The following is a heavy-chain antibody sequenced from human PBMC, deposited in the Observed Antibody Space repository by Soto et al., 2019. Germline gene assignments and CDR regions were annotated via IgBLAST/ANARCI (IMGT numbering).Heavy chain of an antibody. Sequence: QVQLVQPGAEVKKPGASVKFSCKASGYIFTNFYIHWVRQAPGQGLAWSGIINPNGGSTNYAQNFQGRVTRTRDTSTSTVYMDLSSLRAEDTAVYYCTRGLASGDYWGQGTLSTVSS. CDR3: TRGLASGDY. J-gene: IGHJ4*02. CDR1: GYIFTNFY. V-gene: IGHV1-46*03. D-gene: IGHD6-6*01. CDR2: INPNGGST.